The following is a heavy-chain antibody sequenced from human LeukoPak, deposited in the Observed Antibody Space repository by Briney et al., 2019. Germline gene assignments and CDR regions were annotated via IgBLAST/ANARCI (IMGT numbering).Heavy chain of an antibody. J-gene: IGHJ5*02. CDR1: GYTFTSYD. CDR2: MNPNSGNT. Sequence: ASVKVSCKASGYTFTSYDINWVRQATGQGLEWMGWMNPNSGNTGYAQKFQGRVTMTRNTSISTAYMELSSLRSEDTAVYYCARNLLLWFGESSSDCFDPWGQGTLVTASS. V-gene: IGHV1-8*01. CDR3: ARNLLLWFGESSSDCFDP. D-gene: IGHD3-10*01.